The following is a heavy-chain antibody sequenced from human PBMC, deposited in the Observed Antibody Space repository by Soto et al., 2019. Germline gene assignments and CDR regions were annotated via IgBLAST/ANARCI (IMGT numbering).Heavy chain of an antibody. CDR3: ARDLGYCSGGSCYIFAY. V-gene: IGHV1-46*03. D-gene: IGHD2-15*01. J-gene: IGHJ4*02. CDR1: GYTFTSYY. CDR2: INPSGGST. Sequence: QVQLVQSGAEVKKPGASVKVSCKASGYTFTSYYMHWVRQAPGQGLEWMGIINPSGGSTSYAQKFQGRVTMTRDTSTSTVYMELSSLRSEDTAVYYCARDLGYCSGGSCYIFAYWGQGTLVTVSS.